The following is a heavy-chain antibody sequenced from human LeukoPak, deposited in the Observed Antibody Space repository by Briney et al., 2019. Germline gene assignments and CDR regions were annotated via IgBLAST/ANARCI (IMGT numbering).Heavy chain of an antibody. V-gene: IGHV4-39*07. D-gene: IGHD3-10*01. J-gene: IGHJ4*02. CDR3: ARVLFYGSGSYHFDY. CDR1: GGSVSSSNFY. CDR2: IYYTGNT. Sequence: SQTLSLTCTVSGGSVSSSNFYWAWIRQPPGKGLEWVASIYYTGNTFYNPSLKSRVTISVDKSKNQFSLKLSSVTAADTAVYYCARVLFYGSGSYHFDYWGQGTLVTVSS.